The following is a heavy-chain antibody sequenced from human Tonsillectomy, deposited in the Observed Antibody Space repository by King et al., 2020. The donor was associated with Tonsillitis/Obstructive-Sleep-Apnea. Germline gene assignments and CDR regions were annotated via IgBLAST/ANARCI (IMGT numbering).Heavy chain of an antibody. V-gene: IGHV3-53*04. J-gene: IGHJ3*02. Sequence: VQLVESGGGLVQPGGSLRLSCAASGFTVSSNYMSWVRQAPGKGLEWVSVIYSGGNTYYADSVKGRFTISRHNSKNTVYLQMNSLRAEDTAVYYCAGEGPELNYAAFDIWGQGTMVTVSS. CDR3: AGEGPELNYAAFDI. CDR2: IYSGGNT. CDR1: GFTVSSNY. D-gene: IGHD4-11*01.